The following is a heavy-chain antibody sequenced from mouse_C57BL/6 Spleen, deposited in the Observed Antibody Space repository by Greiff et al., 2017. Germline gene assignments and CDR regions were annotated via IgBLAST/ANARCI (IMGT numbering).Heavy chain of an antibody. Sequence: EVKLMESGGGLVQPGGSLKLSCAASGFTFSDYGMAWVRQAPRKGPEWVAFISNLAYSIYYADSVTGPFTISRENAKNTLYLEMSSLRSEDTAMYYCARQSSRYYFDYWGQGTTLTVSS. CDR1: GFTFSDYG. D-gene: IGHD1-1*01. V-gene: IGHV5-15*01. CDR2: ISNLAYSI. CDR3: ARQSSRYYFDY. J-gene: IGHJ2*01.